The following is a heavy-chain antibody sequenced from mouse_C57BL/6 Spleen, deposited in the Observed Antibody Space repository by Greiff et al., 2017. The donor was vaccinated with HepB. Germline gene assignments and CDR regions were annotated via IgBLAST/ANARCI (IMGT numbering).Heavy chain of an antibody. CDR1: GFTFSSYA. CDR3: TRVGGKIYFDY. Sequence: EVMLVESGEGLVKPGGSLKLSCAASGFTFSSYAMSWVRQTPEKRLEWVAYISGGDYIYYADTVKGRFTISRDNARNTLYLQMSSLKSEDTAMYYCTRVGGKIYFDYWGQGTTLTVSS. J-gene: IGHJ2*01. V-gene: IGHV5-9-1*02. CDR2: ISGGDYI. D-gene: IGHD1-1*02.